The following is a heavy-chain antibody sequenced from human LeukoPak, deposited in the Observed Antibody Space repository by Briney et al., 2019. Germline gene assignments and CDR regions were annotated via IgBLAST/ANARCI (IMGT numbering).Heavy chain of an antibody. Sequence: PGGSLRLSCAASGFTFSSYEMNWVRQAPGKGLEWVSGITGSAGRIYYADSVKGRFTISGDKSKNTVYLQMNSLRVEDAAVYYCATGMDNYDSSGYCSYFHHWGQGTLVTVSS. J-gene: IGHJ1*01. D-gene: IGHD3-22*01. CDR3: ATGMDNYDSSGYCSYFHH. V-gene: IGHV3-23*01. CDR2: ITGSAGRI. CDR1: GFTFSSYE.